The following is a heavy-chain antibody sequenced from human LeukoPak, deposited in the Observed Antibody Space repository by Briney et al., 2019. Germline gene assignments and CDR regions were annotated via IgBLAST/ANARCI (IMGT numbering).Heavy chain of an antibody. J-gene: IGHJ4*02. CDR2: INPNSGGT. CDR1: GYTFTSYG. CDR3: ARARGHDY. Sequence: ASVKVSCKASGYTFTSYGISWVRQAPGQGLEWMGWINPNSGGTNYAQKFQGRVTMTRDTSISTAYMELSRLRSDDTAVYYCARARGHDYWGQGTLVTVSS. V-gene: IGHV1-2*02.